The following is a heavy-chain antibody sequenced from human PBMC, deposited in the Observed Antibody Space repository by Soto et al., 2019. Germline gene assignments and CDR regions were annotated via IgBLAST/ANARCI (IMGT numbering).Heavy chain of an antibody. V-gene: IGHV2-5*02. CDR3: APMIEGQFFEN. D-gene: IGHD2-21*01. Sequence: GQSLVNPLQTLTWTCTLASASLCTRGMGVGWIRQPPGKALDWLALVYLADDKRYRPSLKSSLSITKDSSRNHGVLTMPYMARLDTAAYYCAPMIEGQFFENWGQGSLVTVSS. CDR2: VYLADDK. J-gene: IGHJ4*02. CDR1: SASLCTRGMG.